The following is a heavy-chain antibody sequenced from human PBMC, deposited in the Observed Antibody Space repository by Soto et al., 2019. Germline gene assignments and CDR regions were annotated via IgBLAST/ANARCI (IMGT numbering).Heavy chain of an antibody. CDR1: GGTFSSYA. Sequence: QVQLVQSGAEVKKPGSSVKVSCKASGGTFSSYAISWVRQSHGQGLEWMGGIIPIFGTANYAQKFQGRVTITANESTSTAYMELSSLRSEDTAVYYFSRSTLVVSSWSEFDYWGQGTLVTVSS. CDR2: IIPIFGTA. V-gene: IGHV1-69*01. D-gene: IGHD6-13*01. CDR3: SRSTLVVSSWSEFDY. J-gene: IGHJ4*02.